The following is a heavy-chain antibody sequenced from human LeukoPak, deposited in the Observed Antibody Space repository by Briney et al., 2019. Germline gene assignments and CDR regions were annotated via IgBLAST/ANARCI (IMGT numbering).Heavy chain of an antibody. CDR3: AKGDYDFWSGYYFSYYYYMDV. D-gene: IGHD3-3*01. CDR2: ISGDGGST. V-gene: IGHV3-43*02. CDR1: GFTLDDYA. Sequence: GGSLRLSCAASGFTLDDYAMHWVRQAPGKGLEWVSLISGDGGSTYYADSVKGRFTISRDNSKNSLYLQMNSLRTEDTALYYCAKGDYDFWSGYYFSYYYYMDVWGKGTTVTVSS. J-gene: IGHJ6*03.